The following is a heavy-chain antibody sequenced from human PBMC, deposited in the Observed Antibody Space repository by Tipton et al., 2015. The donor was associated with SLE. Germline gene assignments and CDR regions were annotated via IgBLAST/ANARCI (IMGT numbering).Heavy chain of an antibody. Sequence: QSGAEVKKPGASVKVSCKASGYTFTGYYMHWVRQAPGQGLEWMGWINPNSGGTNYAQKFQGRVTMTRDTSISTAYMELSRLRSDDTAVYYCAGGWYGDWETYYYGMDVWGQGTTVTVSS. V-gene: IGHV1-2*02. D-gene: IGHD2-15*01. CDR1: GYTFTGYY. J-gene: IGHJ6*02. CDR2: INPNSGGT. CDR3: AGGWYGDWETYYYGMDV.